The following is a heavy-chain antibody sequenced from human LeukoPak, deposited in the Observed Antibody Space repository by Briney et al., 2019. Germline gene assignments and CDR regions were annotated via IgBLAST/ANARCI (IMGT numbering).Heavy chain of an antibody. D-gene: IGHD6-13*01. CDR3: ARLSSSSWFRSVGAFDI. V-gene: IGHV4-34*01. J-gene: IGHJ3*02. CDR2: INHSGST. CDR1: GGSFSGYY. Sequence: PSETLSLTCAVYGGSFSGYYWSWIRQPPGKGLEWIGDINHSGSTNYNPSLKSRVTISVDTSKNQFSLKLSSVTAADTAVYYCARLSSSSWFRSVGAFDIWGQGTMVTVSS.